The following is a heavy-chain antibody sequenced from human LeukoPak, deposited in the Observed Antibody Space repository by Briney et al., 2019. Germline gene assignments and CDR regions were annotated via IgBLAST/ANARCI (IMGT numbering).Heavy chain of an antibody. D-gene: IGHD6-19*01. CDR3: ARDLEQWLVFDY. CDR1: GFTFSSYA. J-gene: IGHJ4*02. CDR2: IKQDGSEK. V-gene: IGHV3-7*01. Sequence: GGSLRLSCAASGFTFSSYAMSWVRQAPGKGLEWVANIKQDGSEKYYVDSVKGRFTISRDNAKNSLYLQMNSLRAEDTAVYYCARDLEQWLVFDYWGQGTLVTVSS.